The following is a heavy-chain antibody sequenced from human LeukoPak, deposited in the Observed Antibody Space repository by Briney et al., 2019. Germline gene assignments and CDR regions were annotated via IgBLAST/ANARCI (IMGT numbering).Heavy chain of an antibody. J-gene: IGHJ3*02. CDR3: ARSLAAPSSGDAFDI. V-gene: IGHV4-59*01. CDR1: DASISDYY. CDR2: IYYTGST. D-gene: IGHD6-6*01. Sequence: PSETLSLTCTVSDASISDYYWSWIRQPPGKGLEWIGDIYYTGSTTYSPSLKSRVLISLDMSKNQLSLKLSSVTAADTAVYYCARSLAAPSSGDAFDIWGQGTMVTVSS.